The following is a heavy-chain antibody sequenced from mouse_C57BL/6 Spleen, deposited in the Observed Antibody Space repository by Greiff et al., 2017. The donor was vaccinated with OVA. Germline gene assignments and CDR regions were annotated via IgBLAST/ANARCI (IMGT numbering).Heavy chain of an antibody. Sequence: VQLQQSGAELVRPGTSVKVSCKASGYAFTNYLLEWVKQRPGQGLEWIGVINPGSGGTNYNEKFKGKATLTADKSSSTAYMQLSSLTSEDAAVYFCARITTVEAYWGQGTLVTVSA. D-gene: IGHD1-1*01. CDR3: ARITTVEAY. CDR1: GYAFTNYL. V-gene: IGHV1-54*01. CDR2: INPGSGGT. J-gene: IGHJ3*01.